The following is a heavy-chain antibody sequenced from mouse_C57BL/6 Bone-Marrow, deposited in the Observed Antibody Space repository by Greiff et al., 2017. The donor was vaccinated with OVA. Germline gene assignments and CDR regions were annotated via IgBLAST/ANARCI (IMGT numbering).Heavy chain of an antibody. Sequence: VQLQQSGAELVRPGASVTLSCKASGYTFTDYEMHWVKQTPVHGLEWIGVIDPENGGTAYNQKFKGKAILTADKSSSTAYMELRSLTSEDSAVYYGTIVYSNYYAMDYWGQGTSVTVSS. V-gene: IGHV1-15*01. D-gene: IGHD2-5*01. CDR3: TIVYSNYYAMDY. CDR1: GYTFTDYE. J-gene: IGHJ4*01. CDR2: IDPENGGT.